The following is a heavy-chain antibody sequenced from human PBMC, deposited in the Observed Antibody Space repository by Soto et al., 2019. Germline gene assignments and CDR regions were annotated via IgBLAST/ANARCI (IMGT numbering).Heavy chain of an antibody. D-gene: IGHD3-22*01. Sequence: SETLSLTCTVSGGSITNYYYSWIRQPPGKGLEWIGYIFHTGTTSYNPSLKSRVTLSVDTSQSQFSLKLNSVTAADTAVYYCTTEAYDNSGSLAFDIWGPGTRVTVSS. CDR3: TTEAYDNSGSLAFDI. V-gene: IGHV4-59*08. CDR1: GGSITNYY. CDR2: IFHTGTT. J-gene: IGHJ3*02.